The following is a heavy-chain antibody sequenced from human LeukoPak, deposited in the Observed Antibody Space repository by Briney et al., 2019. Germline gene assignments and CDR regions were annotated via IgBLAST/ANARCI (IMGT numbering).Heavy chain of an antibody. CDR3: ARHRTDYGDYCLDY. Sequence: SVKVSCKASGGTFSSYAISWVRQAPGQGLEWMGGIIPIFGTANYAQKFQGRVTITADESTSAAYMELSSLRSEDTAVYYCARHRTDYGDYCLDYWGQGTLVTVSS. D-gene: IGHD4-17*01. CDR1: GGTFSSYA. J-gene: IGHJ4*02. CDR2: IIPIFGTA. V-gene: IGHV1-69*13.